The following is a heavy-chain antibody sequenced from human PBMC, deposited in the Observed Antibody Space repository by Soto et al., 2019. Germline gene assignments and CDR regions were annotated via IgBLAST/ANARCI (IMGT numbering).Heavy chain of an antibody. Sequence: QVQLVQSGAEVKKPGSSVKVSCKASGGTFSRYTVNWVRQAPGQGLEWMGRIIPFLGVTNYAHKFQARVTLTADTSTTTAYMELSGPRFEDTAVYYCARDCESTVSTWSFGAFWGRGTLVTASS. J-gene: IGHJ4*02. CDR3: ARDCESTVSTWSFGAF. CDR2: IIPFLGVT. CDR1: GGTFSRYT. V-gene: IGHV1-69*08. D-gene: IGHD3-10*01.